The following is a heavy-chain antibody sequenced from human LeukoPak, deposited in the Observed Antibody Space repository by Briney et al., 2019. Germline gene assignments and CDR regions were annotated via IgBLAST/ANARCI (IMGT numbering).Heavy chain of an antibody. D-gene: IGHD5-12*01. CDR1: GFTFSTYW. J-gene: IGHJ4*02. CDR2: IKEDGSEK. Sequence: PGGSLRLSCGASGFTFSTYWMSWVRQAPGKGPEWVANIKEDGSEKYYEDSVRGRFTISRDNAKNSLFLQMNSLRAEDTAVYYCARGGMRGYSGYGYFDYWGQGTLVTVSS. CDR3: ARGGMRGYSGYGYFDY. V-gene: IGHV3-7*03.